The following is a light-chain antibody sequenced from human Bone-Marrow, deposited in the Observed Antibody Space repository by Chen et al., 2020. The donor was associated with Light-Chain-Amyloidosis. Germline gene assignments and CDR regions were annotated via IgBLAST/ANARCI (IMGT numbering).Light chain of an antibody. J-gene: IGLJ3*02. Sequence: NFMLTQPHSVSESPGKTVTISCTGSSGSIASNYVQWYQQRPGSAPTPVIYEDNQRPSGVPDRFSGSIDSSSNSASLTISGLKTEDEADYYCQSYDSSNRVFGGGTKLTVL. CDR2: EDN. CDR1: SGSIASNY. V-gene: IGLV6-57*02. CDR3: QSYDSSNRV.